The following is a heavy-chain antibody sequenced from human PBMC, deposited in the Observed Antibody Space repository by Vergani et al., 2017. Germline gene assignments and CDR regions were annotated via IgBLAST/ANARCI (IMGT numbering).Heavy chain of an antibody. CDR2: IYHSGGT. D-gene: IGHD5-12*01. Sequence: QVQLQESGPGLVKPPGTLSLTCAVSGYSIRNGYYWGWIRQPPGKGLVWIGSIYHSGGTHYNPSLKSRVTISVDTSKNDFSLKVTSVTAADTAVYYCTREPQEGASGPPSVPTWGQGISVIVSS. J-gene: IGHJ4*02. CDR3: TREPQEGASGPPSVPT. V-gene: IGHV4-38-2*02. CDR1: GYSIRNGYY.